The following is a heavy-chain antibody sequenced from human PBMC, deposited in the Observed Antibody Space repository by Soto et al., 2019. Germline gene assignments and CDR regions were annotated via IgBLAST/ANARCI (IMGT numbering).Heavy chain of an antibody. J-gene: IGHJ6*02. V-gene: IGHV1-69*12. CDR2: IMPLFRTP. D-gene: IGHD5-18*01. Sequence: QVHLEQSGAEVKKPGSSVKVSCKASGGTFSNSAISWVRQAPGQGLEWMGGIMPLFRTPDYAQKFQGRVTITADESTSTAYLELSGLRSDDTAVYYCARDKGLIQLGGNYYYILDVWGPGTTVTVSS. CDR3: ARDKGLIQLGGNYYYILDV. CDR1: GGTFSNSA.